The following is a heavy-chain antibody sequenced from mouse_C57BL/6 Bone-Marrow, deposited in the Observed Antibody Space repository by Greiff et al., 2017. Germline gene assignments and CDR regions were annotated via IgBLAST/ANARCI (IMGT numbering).Heavy chain of an antibody. Sequence: VQLKESGAELVRPGASVKLSCTASGFNIKDDYMHWVKQRPEQGLEWIGWIDPENGDTEYASKFQGKATITADTSSNTAYLQLSSLTSEDTAVYYGTTREDYDGSSYWYFDVWGTGTTVTGSS. CDR1: GFNIKDDY. D-gene: IGHD1-1*01. V-gene: IGHV14-4*01. CDR2: IDPENGDT. J-gene: IGHJ1*03. CDR3: TTREDYDGSSYWYFDV.